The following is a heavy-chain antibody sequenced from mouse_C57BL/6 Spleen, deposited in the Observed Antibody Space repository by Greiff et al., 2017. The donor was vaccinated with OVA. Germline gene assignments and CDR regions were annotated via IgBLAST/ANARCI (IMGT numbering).Heavy chain of an antibody. CDR3: ARGADYYGSSYDYAMDY. V-gene: IGHV5-4*01. D-gene: IGHD1-1*01. CDR1: GFTFSSYA. J-gene: IGHJ4*01. CDR2: ISDGGSYT. Sequence: EVQLQQSGGGLVKPGGSLKLSCAASGFTFSSYAMSWVRQTPEKRLEWVATISDGGSYTYYPDNVKGRFTISRDNAKSNLYLQMSHLKSEDTAMYYCARGADYYGSSYDYAMDYWGQGTSVTVSS.